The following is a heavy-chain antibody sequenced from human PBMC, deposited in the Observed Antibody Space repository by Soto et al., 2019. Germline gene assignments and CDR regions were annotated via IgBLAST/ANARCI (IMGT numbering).Heavy chain of an antibody. V-gene: IGHV4-59*01. CDR1: GGSISSYY. CDR3: GRQGFSSGWFYPPEYLQH. Sequence: QVPLQESGPGLVKPSETLSITCTVSGGSISSYYWSWIRQPPGKGLEWIGYIYYSGSTNYNPSLKGRVTISVDTSKTQFSLELGSVAAEDPAVYYWGRQGFSSGWFYPPEYLQHWGQGTLVTVSS. D-gene: IGHD6-19*01. J-gene: IGHJ1*01. CDR2: IYYSGST.